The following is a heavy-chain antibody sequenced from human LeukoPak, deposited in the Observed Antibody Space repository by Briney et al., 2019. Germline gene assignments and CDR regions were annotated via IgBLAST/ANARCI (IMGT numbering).Heavy chain of an antibody. CDR3: ARERDLRYTWPPYGMDV. V-gene: IGHV3-11*01. CDR1: GFTFSDYY. Sequence: PGGSLRLSCAASGFTFSDYYMSWIRQAPGKGLEWVSYISSSGSTIYYADSVKGRFTISRDNAENSLYLQMTSLRAEDTAVYYCARERDLRYTWPPYGMDVWGQGTAVTVSS. J-gene: IGHJ6*02. CDR2: ISSSGSTI. D-gene: IGHD3-9*01.